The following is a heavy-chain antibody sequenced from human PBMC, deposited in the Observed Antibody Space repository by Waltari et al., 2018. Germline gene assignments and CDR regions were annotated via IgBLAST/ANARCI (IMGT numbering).Heavy chain of an antibody. CDR1: GYTFTTYD. V-gene: IGHV1-8*01. J-gene: IGHJ4*02. CDR2: MNPHTVNT. D-gene: IGHD4-4*01. Sequence: QVQLVQSGAEVKEPGASVRVSCKASGYTFTTYDIMWVRQATGRGLEWMGWMNPHTVNTGFAQKFQGRLAMTTDISRSTAYLEIRDLRSEDSAIYYCARRGGLTGYSRGLLGYWGQGTLVTVSS. CDR3: ARRGGLTGYSRGLLGY.